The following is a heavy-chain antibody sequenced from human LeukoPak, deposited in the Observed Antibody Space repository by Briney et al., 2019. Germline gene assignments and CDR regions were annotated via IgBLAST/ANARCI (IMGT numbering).Heavy chain of an antibody. CDR1: GGTFSSYA. V-gene: IGHV1-69*04. D-gene: IGHD1-1*01. CDR3: AREKSLEPVDY. J-gene: IGHJ4*02. Sequence: ASVKVSCKASGGTFSSYAISWVRQAPGQGLEWMGRIIPILGIANYAQKFQGRVTITADKSTSTAYMELSSLRSEDTAAYYCAREKSLEPVDYWGQGTLVTVSS. CDR2: IIPILGIA.